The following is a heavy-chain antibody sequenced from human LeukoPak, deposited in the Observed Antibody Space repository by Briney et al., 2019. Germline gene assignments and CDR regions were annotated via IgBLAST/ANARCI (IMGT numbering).Heavy chain of an antibody. D-gene: IGHD5-12*01. J-gene: IGHJ4*02. CDR2: IYNNGST. V-gene: IGHV4-59*01. Sequence: SETLSLTCTVSGGSISSYYWSWIRQTPGKGLEWIGYIYNNGSTNYNPSLKSRVTISEDTSKNQFSLKLSSVTAADTAVYYCAKDGAWLRFDDWGQGILVTVSS. CDR1: GGSISSYY. CDR3: AKDGAWLRFDD.